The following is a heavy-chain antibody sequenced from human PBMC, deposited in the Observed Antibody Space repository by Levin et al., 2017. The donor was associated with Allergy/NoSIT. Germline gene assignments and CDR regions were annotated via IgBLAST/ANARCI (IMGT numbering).Heavy chain of an antibody. CDR3: ARETCTSTSCEYHYYYYYGLDV. V-gene: IGHV3-11*01. Sequence: GESLKISCPASGFTFKDYYMSWIRQAPGKGLEWVSYISSSGYTTYYSDSVQGRFTISRDNAKNSLYLHMNSLRAEDTAVYYCARETCTSTSCEYHYYYYYGLDVWGQGTTVTVSS. CDR2: ISSSGYTT. J-gene: IGHJ6*02. D-gene: IGHD2-2*01. CDR1: GFTFKDYY.